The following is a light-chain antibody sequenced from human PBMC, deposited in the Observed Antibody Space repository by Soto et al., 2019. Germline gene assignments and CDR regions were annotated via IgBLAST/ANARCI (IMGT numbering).Light chain of an antibody. CDR2: DVR. J-gene: IGLJ1*01. Sequence: QSALPQPASVSGSPGQSIVISCTGTSSDVGGWDLVSWYQQQPGKAPKLMIYDVRVRPSGVSSRFSGSKAGNTASLTISGLQAADEGDYYCSSYTNTPSVKYVVGTGTKVTVL. CDR3: SSYTNTPSVKYV. V-gene: IGLV2-14*03. CDR1: SSDVGGWDL.